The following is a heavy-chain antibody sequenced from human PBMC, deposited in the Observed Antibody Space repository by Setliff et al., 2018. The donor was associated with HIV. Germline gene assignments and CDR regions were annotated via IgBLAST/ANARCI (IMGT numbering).Heavy chain of an antibody. CDR2: IYHRGGT. Sequence: LSLTCSVSGSSISSNSYWWAWIRQPPGKGLEYIGTIYHRGGTFNNPSLKSRVVMSVDTSKNQFSLKLTSVTAADTATYYCARDTGVNVAPDGRGYHTFDFWGRGTMGTVS. V-gene: IGHV4-38-2*02. D-gene: IGHD2-8*02. CDR3: ARDTGVNVAPDGRGYHTFDF. J-gene: IGHJ3*01. CDR1: GSSISSNSY.